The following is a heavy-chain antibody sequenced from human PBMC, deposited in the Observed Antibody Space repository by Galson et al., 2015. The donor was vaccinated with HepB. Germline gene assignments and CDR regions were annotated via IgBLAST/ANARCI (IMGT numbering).Heavy chain of an antibody. J-gene: IGHJ5*02. Sequence: SAKVSCKASGYAFTGYYMHWVRQTDGQGLEWMGRINPNSGGTNYAQKFQGRITMTRDTSNSTVYMELSKLRSDDTSVYYCARCSITMFKRGNWFDPWGQGTLVTVSS. CDR1: GYAFTGYY. CDR3: ARCSITMFKRGNWFDP. V-gene: IGHV1-2*06. CDR2: INPNSGGT. D-gene: IGHD3-10*02.